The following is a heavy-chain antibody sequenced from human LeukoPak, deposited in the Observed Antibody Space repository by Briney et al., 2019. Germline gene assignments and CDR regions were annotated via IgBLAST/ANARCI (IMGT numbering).Heavy chain of an antibody. CDR2: IHTSGSI. CDR1: GGSISGHY. CDR3: TRGSSGWYLVDN. D-gene: IGHD6-19*01. V-gene: IGHV4-4*07. J-gene: IGHJ4*02. Sequence: SSETLSLTCTVSGGSISGHYWSWIRQPAGKGLEWIGRIHTSGSIIYNPSLKSRVTMSVDTSKNQFSLKLSSATAADTAVYYCTRGSSGWYLVDNWGQGTLVTVSS.